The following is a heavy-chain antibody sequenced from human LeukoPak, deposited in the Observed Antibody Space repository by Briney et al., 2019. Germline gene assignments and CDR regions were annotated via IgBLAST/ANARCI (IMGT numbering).Heavy chain of an antibody. J-gene: IGHJ4*02. CDR2: ISYDGSNK. V-gene: IGHV3-30*18. Sequence: PGGSLRLSCAASGFTFSSYGMHWVRQAPGKGLEWVAVISYDGSNKYYADSVKGRFTISRDNSKNTLYLQMNSLRAEDTAVYYCAKDRIAAKPYFDYWGQGTLVTVSS. D-gene: IGHD6-6*01. CDR3: AKDRIAAKPYFDY. CDR1: GFTFSSYG.